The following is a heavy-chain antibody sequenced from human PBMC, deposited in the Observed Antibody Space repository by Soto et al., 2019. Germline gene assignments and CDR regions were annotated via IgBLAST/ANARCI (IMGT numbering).Heavy chain of an antibody. CDR1: GYTFTSYY. D-gene: IGHD3-22*01. V-gene: IGHV1-46*01. Sequence: GASVKVSCKASGYTFTSYYMHWVRQAPGQGLEWMGIINPSGGSTSYAQKFQGRVTMTRDTSTSTVYMELSSLRSEDTAMYYCARQERGPDYYDSSGYPDYWGQGTLVTVSS. J-gene: IGHJ4*02. CDR3: ARQERGPDYYDSSGYPDY. CDR2: INPSGGST.